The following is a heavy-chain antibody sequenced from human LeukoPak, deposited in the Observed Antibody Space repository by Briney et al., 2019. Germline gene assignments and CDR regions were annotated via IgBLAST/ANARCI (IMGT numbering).Heavy chain of an antibody. CDR2: ISYGGSNT. CDR3: ARDSDFAVAGTTPFDY. J-gene: IGHJ4*02. D-gene: IGHD6-19*01. CDR1: GFTFSSFA. V-gene: IGHV3-30*04. Sequence: GGSLRLSCAASGFTFSSFAMHWVRQAPGKGLEWVAVISYGGSNTYYADSVKGRLTISRDNSKNTLYLQMNSLRAKDTAVYYCARDSDFAVAGTTPFDYWGQGTLVTVSS.